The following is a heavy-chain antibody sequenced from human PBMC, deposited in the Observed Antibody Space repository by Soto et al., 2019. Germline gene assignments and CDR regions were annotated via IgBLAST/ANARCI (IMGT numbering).Heavy chain of an antibody. Sequence: GESLKFSCAASGFTFSNAWMSWVRQAPGKGLEWVGRIKSKTDGVTTDYAAPVKGRFTISRDDAKNTLYLQMNSLKTEDTAVYYYTTDIVSLPPFDYWGQGSLVTVSS. CDR1: GFTFSNAW. J-gene: IGHJ4*02. D-gene: IGHD1-26*01. V-gene: IGHV3-15*01. CDR2: IKSKTDGVTT. CDR3: TTDIVSLPPFDY.